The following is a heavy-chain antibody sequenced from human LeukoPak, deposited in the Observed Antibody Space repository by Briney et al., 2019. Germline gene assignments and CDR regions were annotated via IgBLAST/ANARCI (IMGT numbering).Heavy chain of an antibody. J-gene: IGHJ4*02. Sequence: GRSLRLSCAASGFTFSSYAMHWVRQAPGKGLVWVAVISYDGSNKYYADSVKGRFTISRDNSKNTLFLQMNSLRPEDTALFFCARDSTAVVGARDYWGQGTLVTVSS. CDR3: ARDSTAVVGARDY. CDR2: ISYDGSNK. CDR1: GFTFSSYA. D-gene: IGHD1-26*01. V-gene: IGHV3-30*04.